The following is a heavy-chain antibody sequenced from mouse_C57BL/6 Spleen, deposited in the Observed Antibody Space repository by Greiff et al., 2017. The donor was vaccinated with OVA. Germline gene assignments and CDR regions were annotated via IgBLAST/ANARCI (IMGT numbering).Heavy chain of an antibody. Sequence: VQLQQPGAELVMPGASVKLSCKASGYTFTSYWMHWVKQRPGQGLEWIGEIDPSDSYTNYNQKFKGKSTLTVDKSSSTAYMQLSSLTSEDSAVYYCASSYGSSSFDYWGQGTTLTVSS. CDR3: ASSYGSSSFDY. D-gene: IGHD1-1*01. CDR1: GYTFTSYW. V-gene: IGHV1-69*01. CDR2: IDPSDSYT. J-gene: IGHJ2*01.